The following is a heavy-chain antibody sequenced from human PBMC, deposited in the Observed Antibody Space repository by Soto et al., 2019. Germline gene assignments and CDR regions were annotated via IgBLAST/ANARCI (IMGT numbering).Heavy chain of an antibody. D-gene: IGHD2-8*01. Sequence: GGSLRLSCAASGFTFSSYGMHWVRQAPGRGLEWVAVIWYDGSNKYYADSVKGRFTITRDNSKNTLYLQMNSLRAEDTAVYYCARDSQKDCTNGVCYPGKLKYYFDYWGRGTLVTVSS. CDR1: GFTFSSYG. CDR3: ARDSQKDCTNGVCYPGKLKYYFDY. V-gene: IGHV3-33*01. CDR2: IWYDGSNK. J-gene: IGHJ4*02.